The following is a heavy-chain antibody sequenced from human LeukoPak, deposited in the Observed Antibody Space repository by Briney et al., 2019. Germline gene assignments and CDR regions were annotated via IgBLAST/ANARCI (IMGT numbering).Heavy chain of an antibody. V-gene: IGHV3-23*01. CDR2: ISGGGDSV. Sequence: GGSLRLSCAASGFTFSDYAMTWVRQTPGKGLEWVSVISGGGDSVDYADSVTGRFTISRDNSKNTLYLQMNRLRAEDTALYYCASGRGSYSPDYWGQGTLVTVSS. D-gene: IGHD1-26*01. CDR1: GFTFSDYA. J-gene: IGHJ4*02. CDR3: ASGRGSYSPDY.